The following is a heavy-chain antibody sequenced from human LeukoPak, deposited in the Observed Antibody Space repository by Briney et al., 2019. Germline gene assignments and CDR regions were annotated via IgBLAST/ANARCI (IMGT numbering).Heavy chain of an antibody. J-gene: IGHJ4*02. V-gene: IGHV3-30*03. Sequence: GRSLRLSCAASGFTFSSCGMHWVRQAPGKGLEWVAVISYDGSNKYYADSVKGRFTISRDNSKNTLYLQMNSLRAEDTAVYYCAAPYSSGWYLGDFFDYWGQGTLVTVSS. CDR3: AAPYSSGWYLGDFFDY. CDR1: GFTFSSCG. CDR2: ISYDGSNK. D-gene: IGHD6-19*01.